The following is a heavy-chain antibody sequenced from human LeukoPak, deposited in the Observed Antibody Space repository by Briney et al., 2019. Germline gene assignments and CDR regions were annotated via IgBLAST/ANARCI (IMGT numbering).Heavy chain of an antibody. D-gene: IGHD6-13*01. CDR1: GGSISTYY. CDR2: VYNSGST. CDR3: ARQVHGAAGRFDT. Sequence: PSDTLSLTCTVSGGSISTYYWRWLRHPPGKGLEYIGYVYNSGSTNYNPSLKSRLTISVDTSKNQFSLKLTSVTAADTAVYYCARQVHGAAGRFDTWGQGTLVTVAS. V-gene: IGHV4-59*08. J-gene: IGHJ5*02.